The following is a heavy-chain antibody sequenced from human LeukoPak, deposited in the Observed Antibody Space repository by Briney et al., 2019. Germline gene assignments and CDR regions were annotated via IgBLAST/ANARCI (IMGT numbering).Heavy chain of an antibody. CDR2: INPSAGST. V-gene: IGHV1-46*01. CDR1: GYTFTSHY. CDR3: AAPGASGFVGNFWSGPLDF. Sequence: GASVKVSCRASGYTFTSHYMHWVRQAPGQRREWMGIINPSAGSTSYPQKFQGRITMTRDTSTSTVYMELSSLRSEDTAVYYCAAPGASGFVGNFWSGPLDFWGQGTLVTVSS. J-gene: IGHJ4*02. D-gene: IGHD3-3*01.